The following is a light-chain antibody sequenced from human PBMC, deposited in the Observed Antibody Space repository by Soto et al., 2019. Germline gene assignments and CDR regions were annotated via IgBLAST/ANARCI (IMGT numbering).Light chain of an antibody. CDR1: QSVSGTY. J-gene: IGKJ5*01. V-gene: IGKV3-15*01. CDR2: GAS. CDR3: QQYNNWPPIT. Sequence: EIVLTQSPGILSLSPGERATLSCRASQSVSGTYLAWYQQTPGQAPRLLIYGASTRATGTPARFSGSGSGTEFTLTISSLQSEDFAIYYCQQYNNWPPITFGQGTRLEIK.